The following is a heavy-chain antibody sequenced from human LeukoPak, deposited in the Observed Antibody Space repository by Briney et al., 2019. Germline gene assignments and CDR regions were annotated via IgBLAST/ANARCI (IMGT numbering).Heavy chain of an antibody. CDR1: GFTLSSYW. D-gene: IGHD2-2*01. Sequence: GGSLRLSCAASGFTLSSYWMHWVRQAPGKGLVWVSRINSDESSTRYADSVKGRFTISRDNAKNTLYLQMNSLRAEDTAVYYCARDGRYCSSTSCTNEYFQHWGQGNLVTVSS. J-gene: IGHJ1*01. V-gene: IGHV3-74*01. CDR3: ARDGRYCSSTSCTNEYFQH. CDR2: INSDESST.